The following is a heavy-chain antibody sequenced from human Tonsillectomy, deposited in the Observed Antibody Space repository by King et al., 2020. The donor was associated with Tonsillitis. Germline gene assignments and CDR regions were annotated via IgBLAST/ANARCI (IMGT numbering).Heavy chain of an antibody. J-gene: IGHJ4*02. CDR2: ISWNGGSI. CDR1: GFIFDDYA. D-gene: IGHD3-3*01. Sequence: DVQLVESGGGLVQPGRSLRLSCAASGFIFDDYAMHWVRQAPGKGLDWVSGISWNGGSIGYAASVKGRFTISRDNAKNSLYLQMNSLRAEDTALYFCTKDTDDFWSGPFDYWGQGTLVTVSS. CDR3: TKDTDDFWSGPFDY. V-gene: IGHV3-9*01.